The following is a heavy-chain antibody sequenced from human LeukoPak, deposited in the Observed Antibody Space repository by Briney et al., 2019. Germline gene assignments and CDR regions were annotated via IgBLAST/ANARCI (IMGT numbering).Heavy chain of an antibody. CDR1: GGSISSSNW. CDR2: IYHSGST. V-gene: IGHV4-4*02. CDR3: ARDVDDSSGYHLDY. Sequence: SGTLSLTCAVSGGSISSSNWWSWVRQPPGKGLEWIGEIYHSGSTNYNPSLKSRVTISVDKSKNQFSLKLSSVTAADTAVYYCARDVDDSSGYHLDYWGQGTLVTVSS. J-gene: IGHJ4*02. D-gene: IGHD3-22*01.